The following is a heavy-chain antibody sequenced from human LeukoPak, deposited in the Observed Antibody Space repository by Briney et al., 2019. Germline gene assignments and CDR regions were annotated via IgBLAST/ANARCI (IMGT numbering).Heavy chain of an antibody. D-gene: IGHD2-21*02. CDR1: GFTFSDYY. Sequence: GRSLRLSCAASGFTFSDYYMSWIRQAPGKGLEWVSYISSSGSTIYYADSVKGRFTISRDNAKNSLYLQMNSLRAEDTAVYYCARRTYLHYCGDDPCTHDAFDIWGQGTMVTVSS. J-gene: IGHJ3*02. V-gene: IGHV3-11*01. CDR2: ISSSGSTI. CDR3: ARRTYLHYCGDDPCTHDAFDI.